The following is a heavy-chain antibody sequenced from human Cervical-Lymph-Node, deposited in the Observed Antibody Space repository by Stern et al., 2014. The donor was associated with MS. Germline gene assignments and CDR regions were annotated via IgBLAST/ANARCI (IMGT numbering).Heavy chain of an antibody. J-gene: IGHJ5*01. D-gene: IGHD1-26*01. CDR1: GGYMSSKY. CDR2: IYSDGST. CDR3: ARVTGRGTRQNWFDS. Sequence: QLQLQESGPGLVKPSETVSLTCTVSGGYMSSKYWNWIRQPPGKGLEWIGYIYSDGSTNYHPSLKSRVIISLDTSTNQFSLSLTSVTAADTAVYYCARVTGRGTRQNWFDSWGQGTLVTVSS. V-gene: IGHV4-59*01.